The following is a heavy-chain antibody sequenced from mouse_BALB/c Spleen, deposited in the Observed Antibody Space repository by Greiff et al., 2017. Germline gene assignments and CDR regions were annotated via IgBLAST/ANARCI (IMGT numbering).Heavy chain of an antibody. CDR1: GYTFTDYN. V-gene: IGHV1-18*01. D-gene: IGHD2-10*02. Sequence: EVQLQESGPELVKPGASVKIPCKASGYTFTDYNMDWVKQSHGKSLEWIGDINPNNGGTIYNQKFKGKATLTVDKSSSTAYMELRSLTSEDTAVYYGARLEYGNYGFDYGGQGTTLTVSS. J-gene: IGHJ2*01. CDR2: INPNNGGT. CDR3: ARLEYGNYGFDY.